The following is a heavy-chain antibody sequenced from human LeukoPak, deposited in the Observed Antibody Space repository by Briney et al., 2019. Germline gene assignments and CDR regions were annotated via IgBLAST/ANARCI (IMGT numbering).Heavy chain of an antibody. Sequence: SETLSLTCTVSGGSISSGDYYWSWIRQPPGKGLEWIGYIYYGGSTYYNPSLKSRVTISVDTSKNQFSLKLSSVTAADTAVHYCARDLLYCSSTSCHNNWFDPWGQGTLVTVSS. CDR3: ARDLLYCSSTSCHNNWFDP. J-gene: IGHJ5*02. CDR2: IYYGGST. CDR1: GGSISSGDYY. D-gene: IGHD2-2*01. V-gene: IGHV4-30-4*08.